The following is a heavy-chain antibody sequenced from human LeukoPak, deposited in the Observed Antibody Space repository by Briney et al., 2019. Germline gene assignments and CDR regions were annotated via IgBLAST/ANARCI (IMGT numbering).Heavy chain of an antibody. Sequence: GASVKVSCKVSGYTLTELSMHWVRQAPGKGLEWMGGFDPEDGETIYARKFQGRVTVTEDTSTDTAYMELSSLRSEDTAVYYCAAFTGYPHRWFDPWGQGTLVTVSS. J-gene: IGHJ5*02. CDR1: GYTLTELS. D-gene: IGHD5-12*01. CDR2: FDPEDGET. V-gene: IGHV1-24*01. CDR3: AAFTGYPHRWFDP.